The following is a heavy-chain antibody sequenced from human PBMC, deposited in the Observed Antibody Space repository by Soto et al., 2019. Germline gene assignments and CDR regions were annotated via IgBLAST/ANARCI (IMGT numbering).Heavy chain of an antibody. J-gene: IGHJ4*02. V-gene: IGHV4-31*03. CDR3: ARDLRYGSGSYYTHTLFDY. CDR1: ASSINSDCYY. D-gene: IGHD3-10*01. Sequence: SVTLSLTCPVSASSINSDCYYWSWIRQHPGKGLEWIGYIYYSGSTYYNPSLKSRVTISVDTSKNQFSLKLSSVTAADPAAYYCARDLRYGSGSYYTHTLFDYWGQGTLVTVTS. CDR2: IYYSGST.